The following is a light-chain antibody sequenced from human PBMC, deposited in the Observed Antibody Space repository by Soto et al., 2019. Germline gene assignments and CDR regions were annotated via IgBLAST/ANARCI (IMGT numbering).Light chain of an antibody. CDR1: SSDVGIYNL. CDR2: EDS. Sequence: LTQPASVSGSPGQSITISCTGTSSDVGIYNLVSWYQQHPGKAPKLMIYEDSKRPSGVSNRFSGSKSGNTASLTISGLQAEDEADYYCCSYAGSSTWVFGGGTQLTVL. CDR3: CSYAGSSTWV. V-gene: IGLV2-23*01. J-gene: IGLJ3*02.